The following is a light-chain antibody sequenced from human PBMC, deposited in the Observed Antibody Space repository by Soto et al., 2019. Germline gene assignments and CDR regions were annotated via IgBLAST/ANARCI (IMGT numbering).Light chain of an antibody. CDR1: SSDVGSYNL. CDR2: EGS. CDR3: CSYAGSSTHVV. J-gene: IGLJ2*01. V-gene: IGLV2-23*01. Sequence: QSVLTQPASVSGYPGQSITISCTGTSSDVGSYNLVSWYQQHPGKAPKLMIYEGSKRPSGVSNRFSGSKSGNTASLTISGLQAEDEADYYCCSYAGSSTHVVFGGGTQLTVL.